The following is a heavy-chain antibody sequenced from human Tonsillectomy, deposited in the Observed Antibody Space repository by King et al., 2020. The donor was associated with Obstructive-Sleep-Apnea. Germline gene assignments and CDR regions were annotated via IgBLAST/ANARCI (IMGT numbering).Heavy chain of an antibody. V-gene: IGHV3-30*05. CDR2: ISYDGRDK. CDR1: GSTFSNYG. D-gene: IGHD3-10*01. CDR3: ARDPGSPKPIYSFDY. Sequence: VQLVESGGDVVQPGRSLRLSCAASGSTFSNYGLHWVRQAPGKGLEWGAVISYDGRDKYYADSVKGRFTISRDNSKNTLYLQMSSLKTEDTAVYYCARDPGSPKPIYSFDYWGQGTLVTVSS. J-gene: IGHJ4*02.